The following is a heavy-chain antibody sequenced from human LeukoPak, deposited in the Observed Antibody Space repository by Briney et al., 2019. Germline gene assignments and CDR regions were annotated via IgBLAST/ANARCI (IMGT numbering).Heavy chain of an antibody. CDR2: ITSGDFV. D-gene: IGHD3-10*01. Sequence: GSLRLSCAASGFTFSAYSMNWVRQAPGKGLEWVSSITSGDFVYFADSLKGRFTISRDNGKSSLYLQMNSLRAEDTAVYYCARGGFNMVRGVIIPSNSYFYYMDIWGKGTTVTVSS. CDR3: ARGGFNMVRGVIIPSNSYFYYMDI. V-gene: IGHV3-69-1*01. CDR1: GFTFSAYS. J-gene: IGHJ6*03.